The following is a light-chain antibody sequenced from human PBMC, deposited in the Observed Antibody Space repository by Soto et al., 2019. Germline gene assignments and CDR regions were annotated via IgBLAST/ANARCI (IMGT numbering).Light chain of an antibody. CDR1: QSVSSSY. CDR3: QQYGRSPFT. CDR2: GAS. J-gene: IGKJ3*01. V-gene: IGKV3-20*01. Sequence: EIVLTQSPGTLSLSPGERAPLSCRASQSVSSSYLAWYQQKPGQAPRLLIYGASSRATGIPGRFSGSGSGTDFTLTISRLEPEDLAVYDCQQYGRSPFTFGLGTKGDIK.